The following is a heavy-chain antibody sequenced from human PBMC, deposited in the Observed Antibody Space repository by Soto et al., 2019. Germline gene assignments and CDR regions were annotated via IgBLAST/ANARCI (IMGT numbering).Heavy chain of an antibody. CDR1: GGSLTDHY. CDR2: VYYSGGT. V-gene: IGHV4-59*11. J-gene: IGHJ3*02. CDR3: ARGNDWKSSTFDI. Sequence: VQLQESGPGLVKPSETLSLTCTVAGGSLTDHYWNWFRQSPGKGLHWIGYVYYSGGTNYNPSLKSRVTMSVDTSKNQFSLNLRSVTDADTAVYYCARGNDWKSSTFDIWGQGTRVSVSS. D-gene: IGHD2-21*01.